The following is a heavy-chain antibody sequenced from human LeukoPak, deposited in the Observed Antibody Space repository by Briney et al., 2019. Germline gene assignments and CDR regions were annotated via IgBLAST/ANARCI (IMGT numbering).Heavy chain of an antibody. CDR3: ARDKGDYDSSGSLFVF. CDR2: IKQDGSEK. D-gene: IGHD3-22*01. V-gene: IGHV3-7*03. CDR1: GFIFSRYW. J-gene: IGHJ4*02. Sequence: GGSLRLSCAASGFIFSRYWMSWVRQAPRKGLEWVANIKQDGSEKYYVDSVKGRFTISRDNAKNSLYLQMNYLRAEDTAVYYCARDKGDYDSSGSLFVFGGQGTLVTVSS.